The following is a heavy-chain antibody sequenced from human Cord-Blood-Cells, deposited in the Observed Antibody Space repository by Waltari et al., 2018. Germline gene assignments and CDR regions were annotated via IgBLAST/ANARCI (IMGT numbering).Heavy chain of an antibody. D-gene: IGHD1-26*01. CDR3: ARVRALSGSTNDAFDI. Sequence: EVQLVESGGGLVQPGGSLRLSCAASGSTFSSYWLHWVRQAPGKGLVWVSRINSDGSSTSYADSVKGRFTISRDNAKNTLYLQMNSLRAEDTAVYYCARVRALSGSTNDAFDIWGQGTMVTVSS. J-gene: IGHJ3*02. V-gene: IGHV3-74*01. CDR1: GSTFSSYW. CDR2: INSDGSST.